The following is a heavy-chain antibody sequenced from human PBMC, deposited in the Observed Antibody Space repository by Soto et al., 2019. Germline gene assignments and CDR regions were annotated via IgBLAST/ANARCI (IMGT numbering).Heavy chain of an antibody. CDR3: ARRGYSSKYYFYYGMDV. D-gene: IGHD5-18*01. V-gene: IGHV4-30-2*01. Sequence: SETLSLTCAVSGGSISSGGYSWSWIRQPPGKGLEWIGYIFHSGSTYYNPSLKSRVTITVDTSKNQFSLKLSSVTAADTAVYYCARRGYSSKYYFYYGMDVWGQGTTVTVSS. J-gene: IGHJ6*02. CDR1: GGSISSGGYS. CDR2: IFHSGST.